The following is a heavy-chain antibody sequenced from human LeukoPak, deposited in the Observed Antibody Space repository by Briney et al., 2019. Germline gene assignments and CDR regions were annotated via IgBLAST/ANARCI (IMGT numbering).Heavy chain of an antibody. CDR1: GFTFSSYA. CDR3: AKDNNYDSSGYYDY. J-gene: IGHJ4*02. V-gene: IGHV3-23*01. CDR2: ISGSGGST. D-gene: IGHD3-22*01. Sequence: QSGGSLRLSCAASGFTFSSYAMSWVRQAPGKGLEWVSAISGSGGSTYYADSVKGRFTISRDNSKNTLYLQMNSLRAEDTALYYCAKDNNYDSSGYYDYWGQGTLVTVSS.